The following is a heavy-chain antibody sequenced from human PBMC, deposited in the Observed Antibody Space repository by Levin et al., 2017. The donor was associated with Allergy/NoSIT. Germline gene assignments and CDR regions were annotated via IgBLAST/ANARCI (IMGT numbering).Heavy chain of an antibody. Sequence: LSLTCAASGFTFRDYYMSWIRQAPGKGLELVSYISGTSSAIIYADSVKGRFTISRDNAQNSLYLQMNSLRAEDTAVYFCARGPVAAAAHCWGQGTLVTVSS. CDR1: GFTFRDYY. V-gene: IGHV3-11*05. CDR3: ARGPVAAAAHC. CDR2: ISGTSSAI. J-gene: IGHJ4*02. D-gene: IGHD6-13*01.